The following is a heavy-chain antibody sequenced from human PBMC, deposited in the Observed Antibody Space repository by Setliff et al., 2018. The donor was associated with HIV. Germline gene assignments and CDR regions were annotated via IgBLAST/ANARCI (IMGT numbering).Heavy chain of an antibody. CDR3: ARGLRSDNYYFHGMDV. J-gene: IGHJ6*02. D-gene: IGHD5-12*01. Sequence: SETLSLTCTVSGGSISTYYWSWIRQPPGKGLEWIGYIYYSGSTNYNPSLKSRVTISVDTSKNQFSLKLSSVTATDTAIYFCARGLRSDNYYFHGMDVWGQGTTVTVSS. CDR1: GGSISTYY. CDR2: IYYSGST. V-gene: IGHV4-59*08.